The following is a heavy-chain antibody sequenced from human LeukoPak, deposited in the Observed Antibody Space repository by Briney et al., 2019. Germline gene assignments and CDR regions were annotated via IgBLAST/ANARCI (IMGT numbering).Heavy chain of an antibody. J-gene: IGHJ1*01. CDR1: GFPFSSYA. CDR3: AQDRDATVSDPHFHY. Sequence: GGSLRLSCAASGFPFSSYAMSWVRQAPGKGLEWVSAISGSGGSTYYADSVKGRFTISRDNSKSTLYLQMNSLRVEDTAVYYCAQDRDATVSDPHFHYWGQGTLVTVSS. V-gene: IGHV3-23*01. CDR2: ISGSGGST. D-gene: IGHD4-17*01.